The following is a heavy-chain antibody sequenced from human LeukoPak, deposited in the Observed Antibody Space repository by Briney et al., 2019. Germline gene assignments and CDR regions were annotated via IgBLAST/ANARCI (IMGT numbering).Heavy chain of an antibody. D-gene: IGHD6-19*01. Sequence: GGSLRLSCAASGFTVSGNYMSWVRQAPGKGLEWVAVIYTGENTYYADSVKGRFTISRDNSKNTLYFQMNSLRAEDTAVYYCAGGPRWLAFDFWGQGSLVTVSS. CDR1: GFTVSGNY. J-gene: IGHJ4*02. CDR2: IYTGENT. V-gene: IGHV3-53*01. CDR3: AGGPRWLAFDF.